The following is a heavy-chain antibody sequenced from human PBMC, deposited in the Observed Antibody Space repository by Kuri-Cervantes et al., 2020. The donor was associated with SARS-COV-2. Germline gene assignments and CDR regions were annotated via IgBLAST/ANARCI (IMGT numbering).Heavy chain of an antibody. D-gene: IGHD3-10*01. J-gene: IGHJ4*02. Sequence: GGSLRLSCAASGFTFSRHGMHWVRQAPGKGLEWVAVISYDGSNKYYADSVKGRFTISRDNYENTLYLQMNSLRAEDTAVYYCAKSRSLGDMVPIDYWGQGTLVTVSS. CDR3: AKSRSLGDMVPIDY. V-gene: IGHV3-30*18. CDR2: ISYDGSNK. CDR1: GFTFSRHG.